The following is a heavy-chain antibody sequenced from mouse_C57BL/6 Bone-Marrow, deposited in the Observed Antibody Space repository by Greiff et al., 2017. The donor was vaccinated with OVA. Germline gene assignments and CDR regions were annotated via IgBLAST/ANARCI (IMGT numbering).Heavy chain of an antibody. CDR1: GYTFTSYW. CDR3: AKGWAWFAY. Sequence: QVQLQQPGTELVMPGASVKLSCKASGYTFTSYWMHWMKQRPGQGLEWIGNINPTNGDTNYNENFKNRATLSVDQSSSTAYMQLSSLTSEDSAVEDGAKGWAWFAYWGQGTLVTVSA. D-gene: IGHD2-3*01. J-gene: IGHJ3*01. V-gene: IGHV1-53*01. CDR2: INPTNGDT.